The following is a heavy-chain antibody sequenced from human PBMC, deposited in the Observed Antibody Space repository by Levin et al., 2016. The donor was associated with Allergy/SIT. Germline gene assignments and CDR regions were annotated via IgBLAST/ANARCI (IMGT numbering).Heavy chain of an antibody. J-gene: IGHJ4*02. D-gene: IGHD6-6*01. CDR2: ISWNSGSI. Sequence: LSLTCAASGFTFDDYAMHWVRQAPGKGLEWVSGISWNSGSIGYADSVKGRFTISRDNAKNSLYLQMNSLRAEDTALYYCAKEDHRIAARGFVDYWGQGTLVTVSS. CDR3: AKEDHRIAARGFVDY. CDR1: GFTFDDYA. V-gene: IGHV3-9*01.